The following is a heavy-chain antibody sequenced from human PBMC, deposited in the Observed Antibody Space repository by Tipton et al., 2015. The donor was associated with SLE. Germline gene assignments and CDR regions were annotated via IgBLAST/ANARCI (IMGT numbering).Heavy chain of an antibody. J-gene: IGHJ4*02. D-gene: IGHD3-22*01. Sequence: TLSLTCTVSGASVSSFCWNWIRQSPGKGLEWIACVCNSVSTNYDPSLKSRGTISLDTSRSQFSLRLSSVTAADTAVYYCAGDSSGSYYDRGGYYQLANRHIDLWGRGILVSVSS. CDR3: AGDSSGSYYDRGGYYQLANRHIDL. CDR2: VCNSVST. V-gene: IGHV4-59*02. CDR1: GASVSSFC.